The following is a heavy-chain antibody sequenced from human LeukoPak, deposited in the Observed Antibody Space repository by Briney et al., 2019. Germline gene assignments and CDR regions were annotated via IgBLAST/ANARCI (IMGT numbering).Heavy chain of an antibody. Sequence: PGGSLRRSCAASGFTFSSYWMSWVRQAPGKGLEWVANIKQDGSEKYYVGSVKGRFTISRDNAKNSLYLQMNSLRAEDTAVYYCARGDSSSRGDYYYMDVWGKGTTVTVSS. CDR2: IKQDGSEK. J-gene: IGHJ6*03. CDR1: GFTFSSYW. V-gene: IGHV3-7*01. CDR3: ARGDSSSRGDYYYMDV. D-gene: IGHD6-13*01.